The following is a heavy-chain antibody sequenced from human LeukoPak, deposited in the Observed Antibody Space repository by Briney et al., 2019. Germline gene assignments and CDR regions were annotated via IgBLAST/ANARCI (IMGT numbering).Heavy chain of an antibody. CDR2: LSGGGGTT. CDR3: ARVRLQPSYYFDF. V-gene: IGHV3-23*01. D-gene: IGHD5-18*01. Sequence: GGSLRLSCEASGFTXSXYXXXWVXXAPGKXLEXVSXLSGGGGTTFYPDXVKGRFTISRDNSKNTLYLQMNSLRAEDTAIYYCARVRLQPSYYFDFWGQGTLVTVSS. CDR1: GFTXSXYX. J-gene: IGHJ4*02.